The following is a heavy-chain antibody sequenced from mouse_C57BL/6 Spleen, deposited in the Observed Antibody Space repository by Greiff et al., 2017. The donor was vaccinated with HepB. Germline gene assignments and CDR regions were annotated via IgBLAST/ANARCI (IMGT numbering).Heavy chain of an antibody. CDR2: IYPGSGST. CDR1: GYTFTSYW. V-gene: IGHV1-55*01. CDR3: ARGYYGSSLGYAMDY. D-gene: IGHD1-1*01. Sequence: QVHVKQSGAELVKPGASVKMSCKASGYTFTSYWITWVKQRPGQGLEWIGDIYPGSGSTNYNEKFKSKATLTVDTSSSTAYMQLSSLTSEDSAVYYCARGYYGSSLGYAMDYWGQGTSVTVSS. J-gene: IGHJ4*01.